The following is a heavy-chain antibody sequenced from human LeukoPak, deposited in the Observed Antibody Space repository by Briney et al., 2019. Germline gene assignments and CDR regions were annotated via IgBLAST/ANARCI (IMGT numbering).Heavy chain of an antibody. CDR2: ISPSNTNA. V-gene: IGHV1-18*01. D-gene: IGHD5-24*01. CDR1: GYAFTTFG. Sequence: ASVKVSCKASGYAFTTFGINWVRQAPGQGLEWMGWISPSNTNAHYAQRLQGRVTMTTDTSKSTAYMELRSLRSDDTALYYCARGARDDSFDYWGQGTLVTVSS. J-gene: IGHJ4*02. CDR3: ARGARDDSFDY.